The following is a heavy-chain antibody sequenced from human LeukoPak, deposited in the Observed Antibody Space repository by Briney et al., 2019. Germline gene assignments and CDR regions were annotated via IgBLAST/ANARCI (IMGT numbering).Heavy chain of an antibody. CDR2: ISGSGGST. V-gene: IGHV3-23*01. CDR1: GFTFSSYA. CDR3: AKVGWLQSYPYYFDY. D-gene: IGHD5-24*01. Sequence: GGSLRLSCAASGFTFSSYAMSWVRQAPGKGLEWVSAISGSGGSTYYADSVKGRFTISRDNSKNTLYLQMNSLRAEDTAVYYCAKVGWLQSYPYYFDYWGQEPWSPSPQ. J-gene: IGHJ4*01.